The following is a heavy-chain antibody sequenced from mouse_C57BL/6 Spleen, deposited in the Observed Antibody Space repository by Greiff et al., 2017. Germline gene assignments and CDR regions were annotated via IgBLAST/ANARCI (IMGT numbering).Heavy chain of an antibody. CDR1: GFTFSDYG. D-gene: IGHD1-1*01. CDR2: ISSDSSSI. CDR3: AILYCGNSLFDY. V-gene: IGHV5-17*01. J-gene: IGHJ2*01. Sequence: EVQVVESGGGLVKPGGSLKLSCAASGFTFSDYGMHWVRQAPEKGLEWVAYISSDSSSIYYAVTVKGRFTISRDNAKNTLFLQTTSLRAEDTAMYYCAILYCGNSLFDYWGQGTTLTVSS.